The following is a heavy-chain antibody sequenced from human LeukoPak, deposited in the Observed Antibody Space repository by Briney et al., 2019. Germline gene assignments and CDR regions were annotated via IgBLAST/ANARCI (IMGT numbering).Heavy chain of an antibody. CDR3: TRDYYGSGRTGNFDY. J-gene: IGHJ4*02. CDR2: IRSKAYGGTT. V-gene: IGHV3-49*04. D-gene: IGHD3-10*01. CDR1: GFTFGDYA. Sequence: PGGSLRLSCTASGFTFGDYAMSWVRQAPGKGLEWVGFIRSKAYGGTTEYAASVKGRFTISRDDSKSIAYLQMNSLKTEDTAVYYCTRDYYGSGRTGNFDYWGQGTLVTVSS.